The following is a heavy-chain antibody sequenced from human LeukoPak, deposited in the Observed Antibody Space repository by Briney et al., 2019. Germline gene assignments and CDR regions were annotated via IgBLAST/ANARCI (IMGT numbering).Heavy chain of an antibody. J-gene: IGHJ6*02. CDR1: GYSFTSDD. D-gene: IGHD2-15*01. CDR3: ARATNLCSGGSCGYGMDV. Sequence: GASVKVSCKASGYSFTSDDMNWVRQAPGQGLEWMGWMNAKSGRTGYAREFQGRVTMTRNTSISTAYMELSSLRSEDTAAYYCARATNLCSGGSCGYGMDVWGQGTTVTVSS. V-gene: IGHV1-8*01. CDR2: MNAKSGRT.